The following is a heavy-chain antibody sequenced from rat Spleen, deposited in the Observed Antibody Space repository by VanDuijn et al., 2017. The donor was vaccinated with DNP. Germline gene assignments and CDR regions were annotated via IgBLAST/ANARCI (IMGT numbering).Heavy chain of an antibody. CDR2: IIYDGSST. V-gene: IGHV5S10*01. D-gene: IGHD1-11*01. CDR3: ATPLRSYYFDY. CDR1: GFTFSDYA. J-gene: IGHJ2*01. Sequence: EVQLVESGGGLVQPGNSLKLSCAASGFTFSDYAMAWVRQSPKKGLEWVATIIYDGSSTYYRDSVKGRFTISRDNAKSTLYLQMDSLRSEDTATYYCATPLRSYYFDYWGQGVMVTVSS.